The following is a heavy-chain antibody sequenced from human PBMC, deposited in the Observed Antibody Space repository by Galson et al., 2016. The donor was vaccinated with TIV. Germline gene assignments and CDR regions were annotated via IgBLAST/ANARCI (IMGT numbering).Heavy chain of an antibody. CDR1: GFTFSKFP. V-gene: IGHV3-49*03. Sequence: SLRLSCAASGFTFSKFPMSWFRQTPEKGLEWVGFIRSKPYGGTAEYAASVRGRFTISRDDSRSTAYLQMDSLKSEGTAVYYCARGRGEIWGPGALVTVSS. D-gene: IGHD3-10*01. CDR2: IRSKPYGGTA. J-gene: IGHJ4*02. CDR3: ARGRGEI.